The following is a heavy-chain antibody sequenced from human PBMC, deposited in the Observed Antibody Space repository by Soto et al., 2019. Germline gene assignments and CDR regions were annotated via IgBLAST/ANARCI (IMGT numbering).Heavy chain of an antibody. Sequence: GGSLRLSCAASGFTFSSYGMHWVRQAPGKGLEWVAVISYDGSNKYYADSVKGRFTISRDNSKNTLYLQMNSLRAEDTAVYYCAKDVPYYYDSSGYYEGSGMDVWGQGTTVTVSS. J-gene: IGHJ6*02. V-gene: IGHV3-30*18. CDR3: AKDVPYYYDSSGYYEGSGMDV. CDR1: GFTFSSYG. D-gene: IGHD3-22*01. CDR2: ISYDGSNK.